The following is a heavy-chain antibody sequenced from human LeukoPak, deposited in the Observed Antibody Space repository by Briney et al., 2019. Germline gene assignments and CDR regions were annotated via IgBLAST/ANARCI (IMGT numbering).Heavy chain of an antibody. CDR2: ISYDGSNK. CDR1: GFTFSSYA. Sequence: GGSLRLSCAASGFTFSSYAMHWVRQAPGKGLEWVAVISYDGSNKYYADSVKGRFTISRDNSKNTLYLKMNSLRAEDTAVYYCARDFRVAGTLWGQGTMVTVSS. CDR3: ARDFRVAGTL. D-gene: IGHD6-19*01. V-gene: IGHV3-30-3*01. J-gene: IGHJ1*01.